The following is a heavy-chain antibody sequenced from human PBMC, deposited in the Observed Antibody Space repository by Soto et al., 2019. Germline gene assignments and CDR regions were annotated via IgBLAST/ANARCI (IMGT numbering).Heavy chain of an antibody. CDR1: GFTFTRYS. CDR3: ARESEDLTSNFDY. J-gene: IGHJ4*02. V-gene: IGHV3-21*06. CDR2: ISSTTNYI. Sequence: GGSLRISFAAPGFTFTRYSMNWVRQGPGKGLEWVSSISSTTNYIYYGDSMKGRFTISRDNAKNSLYLEMNSLRAEDTAVYYCARESEDLTSNFDYWGQGTLVTVSS.